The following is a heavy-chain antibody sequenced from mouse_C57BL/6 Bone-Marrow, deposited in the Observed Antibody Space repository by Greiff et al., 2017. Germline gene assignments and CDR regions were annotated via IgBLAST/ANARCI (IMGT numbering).Heavy chain of an antibody. CDR1: GYTFTSYW. D-gene: IGHD1-1*02. CDR3: ARQGGIY. J-gene: IGHJ2*01. CDR2: IDPSDSYT. V-gene: IGHV1-50*01. Sequence: QVQLQQPGAELVKPGASVKLSCKASGYTFTSYWMQWVKQRPGQGLEWIGEIDPSDSYTNYNQKFKGKATLTVDTSPSTAYMQLSSLTSEDSAVYYCARQGGIYWGQGTTLTVSS.